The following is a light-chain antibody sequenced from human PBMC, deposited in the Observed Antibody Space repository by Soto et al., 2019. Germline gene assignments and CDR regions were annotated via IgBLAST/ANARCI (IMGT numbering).Light chain of an antibody. CDR2: DAS. CDR3: QQRSNWLT. CDR1: QSVSSY. J-gene: IGKJ4*02. Sequence: EIVLTQSPATLSLSPGERATLSCRASQSVSSYLAWYQQKPGQAPRLLIYDASNKATGIPARFSGSGSGTDLTLTISSLEPEDFAVYYCQQRSNWLTFGGGTKGEIK. V-gene: IGKV3-11*01.